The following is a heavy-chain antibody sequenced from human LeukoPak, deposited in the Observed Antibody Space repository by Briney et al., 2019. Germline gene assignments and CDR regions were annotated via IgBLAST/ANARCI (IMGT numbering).Heavy chain of an antibody. CDR1: GFTFTNFA. J-gene: IGHJ4*02. CDR2: ISGSGAYT. CDR3: AKGSLRTTPTTEYFDY. V-gene: IGHV3-23*01. Sequence: GGSLRLSCAASGFTFTNFAMSWVRQAPGKGLEWVSVISGSGAYTNYADSVKGRFTMSIDNSKNTLYLQMNSLRAEDTAVYYCAKGSLRTTPTTEYFDYWGQGTLVTVSS. D-gene: IGHD4-11*01.